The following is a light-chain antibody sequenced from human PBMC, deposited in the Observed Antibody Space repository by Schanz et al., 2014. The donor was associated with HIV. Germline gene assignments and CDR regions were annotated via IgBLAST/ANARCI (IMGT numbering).Light chain of an antibody. CDR1: SSNIGRNT. CDR2: SNS. CDR3: QSYDSSLNGMI. V-gene: IGLV1-44*01. J-gene: IGLJ2*01. Sequence: QSVLTQPPSASGTPGQRVTISCSGSSSNIGRNTVNWYQQLPGTAPKLLIYSNSQRPSGVPDRFSGSKSGTSASLAITGLQAEDEADYYCQSYDSSLNGMIFGGGTKVTVL.